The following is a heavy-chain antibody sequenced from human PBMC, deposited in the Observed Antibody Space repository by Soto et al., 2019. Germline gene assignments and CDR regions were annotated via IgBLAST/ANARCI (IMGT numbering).Heavy chain of an antibody. CDR1: GFTFSNAW. J-gene: IGHJ6*02. CDR2: IKSKTDGGTT. D-gene: IGHD3-3*01. V-gene: IGHV3-15*07. CDR3: AKDLTIFGVVIGPQYYYYGMDV. Sequence: PGGSLRLSCAASGFTFSNAWMNWVRQAPGKGLEWVGRIKSKTDGGTTDYAAPVKGRFTISRDDSKNTLYLQMNSLRAEDTAVYYCAKDLTIFGVVIGPQYYYYGMDVWGQGTTVTVSS.